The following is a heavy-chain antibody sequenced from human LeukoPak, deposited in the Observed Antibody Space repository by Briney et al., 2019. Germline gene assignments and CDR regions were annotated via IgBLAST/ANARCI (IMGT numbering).Heavy chain of an antibody. J-gene: IGHJ6*03. CDR3: AKDTYYYDSSGYPAMDV. CDR1: GFTFDDYA. V-gene: IGHV3-43*02. D-gene: IGHD3-22*01. Sequence: GGSLTLSCAASGFTFDDYAMHWVRQAPGQGLERVSLISGDGGSTYYADSVKGRFTISRANSKNSLYLQMNSLRTEDTALYYCAKDTYYYDSSGYPAMDVWGKGATVTVSS. CDR2: ISGDGGST.